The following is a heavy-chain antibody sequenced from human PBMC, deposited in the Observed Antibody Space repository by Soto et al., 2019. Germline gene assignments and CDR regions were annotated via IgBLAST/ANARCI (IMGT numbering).Heavy chain of an antibody. CDR1: GGSFSGYY. V-gene: IGHV4-34*01. Sequence: PSETLSLTCAVYGGSFSGYYWSWIRQPPGKGLEWIGEINHSGSTNYNPSLKSRVTISVDTSKNQFSLKLSSVTAADTAVYYCERGRDGYNLGEDFDYWGQGTLVTVSS. D-gene: IGHD3-16*01. CDR3: ERGRDGYNLGEDFDY. CDR2: INHSGST. J-gene: IGHJ4*02.